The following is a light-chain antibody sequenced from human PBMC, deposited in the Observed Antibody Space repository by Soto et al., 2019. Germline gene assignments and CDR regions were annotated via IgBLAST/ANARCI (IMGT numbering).Light chain of an antibody. CDR3: QQYNNWPLT. CDR1: QSVSSN. Sequence: EIVMTQSSATLSVSPGERATLSCRASQSVSSNLAWYQQKPGQAPRVLIYDISTRATGIPTRFSGSGSGTEFTLTISSLQSEDFAVYYCQQYNNWPLTFGGGTKVEIK. CDR2: DIS. V-gene: IGKV3D-15*01. J-gene: IGKJ4*01.